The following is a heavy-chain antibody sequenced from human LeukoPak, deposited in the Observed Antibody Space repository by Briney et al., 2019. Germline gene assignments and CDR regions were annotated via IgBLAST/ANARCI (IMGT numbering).Heavy chain of an antibody. CDR2: VSAYNGAT. CDR3: ARVDLYYDSSGYSQAANDY. D-gene: IGHD3-22*01. CDR1: GYTFTGYY. J-gene: IGHJ4*02. V-gene: IGHV1-18*04. Sequence: ASVKVSCKASGYTFTGYYMHWVRQAPGQGLEWMGWVSAYNGATNYAQNFQDRVTMTTVTPTTTAYMELRSLRSDDTAVYYCARVDLYYDSSGYSQAANDYWGQGTLVTVSS.